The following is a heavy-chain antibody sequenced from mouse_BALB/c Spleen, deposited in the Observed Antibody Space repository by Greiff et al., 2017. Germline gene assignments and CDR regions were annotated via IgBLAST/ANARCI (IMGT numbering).Heavy chain of an antibody. CDR3: ARQVHYYGYDYFDY. CDR2: ISSGGSYT. D-gene: IGHD1-2*01. Sequence: EVKLVESGGGLVQPGGSRKLSCAASGFTFSSYGMSWVRQTPDKRLEWVATISSGGSYTYYPDSVKGRFTISRDNAKNTLYLQMSSLKSEDTAMYYCARQVHYYGYDYFDYWGQGTTLTVSS. V-gene: IGHV5-6*03. J-gene: IGHJ2*01. CDR1: GFTFSSYG.